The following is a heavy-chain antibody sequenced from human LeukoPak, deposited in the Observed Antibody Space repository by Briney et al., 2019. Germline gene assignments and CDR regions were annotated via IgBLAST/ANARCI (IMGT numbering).Heavy chain of an antibody. CDR1: GFTFSSYA. D-gene: IGHD1-26*01. Sequence: GGSLRLSCAASGFTFSSYAMSWVRQAPGKGLEWVSSVSVSGDAKYSADSVKGRFTISRDNSKNTLYLQMNSLRAEDTAVYYCAKDAVGAASVGAFDIWGQGTMVTVSS. J-gene: IGHJ3*02. V-gene: IGHV3-23*01. CDR2: VSVSGDAK. CDR3: AKDAVGAASVGAFDI.